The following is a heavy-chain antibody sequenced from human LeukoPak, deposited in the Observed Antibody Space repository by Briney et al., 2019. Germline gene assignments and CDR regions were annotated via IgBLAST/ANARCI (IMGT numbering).Heavy chain of an antibody. D-gene: IGHD3-3*01. Sequence: SETLSLTCAVSGYSISSGYYWGWIRQPPGKGLEWIGSIYHSVGTYYNPSLKSRVTISVDTSKNQFSLKLSSVTAADTAVYYCARSITIFGVVISGDFNWFDPWGQGTLVTVSS. J-gene: IGHJ5*02. CDR3: ARSITIFGVVISGDFNWFDP. CDR1: GYSISSGYY. CDR2: IYHSVGT. V-gene: IGHV4-38-2*01.